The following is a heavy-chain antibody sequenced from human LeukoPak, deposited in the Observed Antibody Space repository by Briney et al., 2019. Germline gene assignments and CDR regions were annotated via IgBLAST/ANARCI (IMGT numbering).Heavy chain of an antibody. Sequence: SETLSLTCTVSGGSISSYYWSWIRQPAGKGLEWVGRIYTSGSTNYNPSLKSRVTMSVDTSKNQFSLKLRSVTAADTAVYYCASLSSELSEYSDSSRNWFDPWGQGTLVTVSS. D-gene: IGHD6-6*01. CDR3: ASLSSELSEYSDSSRNWFDP. CDR2: IYTSGST. J-gene: IGHJ5*02. CDR1: GGSISSYY. V-gene: IGHV4-4*07.